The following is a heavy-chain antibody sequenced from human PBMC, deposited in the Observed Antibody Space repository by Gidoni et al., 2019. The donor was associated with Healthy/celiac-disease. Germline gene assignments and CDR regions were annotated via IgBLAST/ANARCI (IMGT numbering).Heavy chain of an antibody. D-gene: IGHD3-3*01. CDR1: GGSISSYY. J-gene: IGHJ4*02. V-gene: IGHV4-4*07. CDR2: IYTSGST. CDR3: ARSSEYYDFWSGSFDY. Sequence: QVQLQESGPGLVKPSETLSLTCTVSGGSISSYYWSWIRQPAGKGLEWIGRIYTSGSTNYNPSLKSRVTMSVDTSKNQFSLKLSSVPAADTAVYYCARSSEYYDFWSGSFDYWGQGTLVTVSS.